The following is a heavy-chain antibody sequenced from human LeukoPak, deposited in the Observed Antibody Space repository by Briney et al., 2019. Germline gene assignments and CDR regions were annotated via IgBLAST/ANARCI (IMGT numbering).Heavy chain of an antibody. CDR2: IYYSGST. J-gene: IGHJ4*02. V-gene: IGHV4-59*01. CDR1: GGSISSYY. CDR3: ARRGWGNYGSGYDY. D-gene: IGHD3-10*01. Sequence: PSDTLSLTCTVSGGSISSYYWSWIRQPPGKGLEWIGYIYYSGSTNYNPSLKSRVTISVDTSKNQFSLKLSSVTAADTAVYYCARRGWGNYGSGYDYWGRGTLVTVSS.